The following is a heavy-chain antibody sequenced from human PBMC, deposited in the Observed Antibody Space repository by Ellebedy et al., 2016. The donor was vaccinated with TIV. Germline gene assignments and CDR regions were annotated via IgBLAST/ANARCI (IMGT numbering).Heavy chain of an antibody. CDR2: IYYSGST. D-gene: IGHD2-15*01. CDR1: GGSISSYY. V-gene: IGHV4-59*01. J-gene: IGHJ5*02. CDR3: AREMLPPANWFDP. Sequence: SETLSLTCTVSGGSISSYYWSWIRQPPGKGLEWIGYIYYSGSTNYNPSLKSRVTISVDTSKNQFSLKLSSVTAADTAVYYCAREMLPPANWFDPWGQGTLVTVSS.